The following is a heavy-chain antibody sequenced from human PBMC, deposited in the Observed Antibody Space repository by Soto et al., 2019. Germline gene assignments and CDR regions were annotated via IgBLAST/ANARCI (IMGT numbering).Heavy chain of an antibody. V-gene: IGHV3-23*01. D-gene: IGHD2-8*01. J-gene: IGHJ4*02. CDR1: GFTFSCYA. CDR2: ISGSGGST. Sequence: GGSLRLSCAASGFTFSCYAMSWVRQAPGKGLEWVSAISGSGGSTYYADSVKGRFTISRDNSKNTLYLQMNSLRAEDTAVYYCAKVSSAWYAGFFDLWGQGTLVTVSS. CDR3: AKVSSAWYAGFFDL.